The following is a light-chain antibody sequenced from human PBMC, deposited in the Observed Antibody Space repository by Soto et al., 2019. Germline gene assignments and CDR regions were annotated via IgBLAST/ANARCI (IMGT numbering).Light chain of an antibody. CDR3: QQYERPPFA. CDR2: DAS. J-gene: IGKJ2*01. CDR1: QRVSNSY. Sequence: EIVLTQSPGTLSLSPGDRATLSCRASQRVSNSYLAWYQQKPGQAPPLLIYDASTRAAGVPDRVTGGGSGTDFTLTISALEPEDFALYFCQQYERPPFAFGQGTRLE. V-gene: IGKV3-20*01.